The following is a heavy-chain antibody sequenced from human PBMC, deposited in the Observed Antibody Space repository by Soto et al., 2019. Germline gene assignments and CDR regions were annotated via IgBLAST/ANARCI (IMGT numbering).Heavy chain of an antibody. D-gene: IGHD3-22*01. CDR3: ARVPLREAYLITFDY. CDR1: GFTFSSYW. J-gene: IGHJ4*02. CDR2: IKQDGSAK. Sequence: EVQLVESGGGLVQPGGSLRLSCAASGFTFSSYWMSWVRQAPGKGPEWVANIKQDGSAKYYVDSVKGRFTISRDNAKNSLYLQMNSLRAEDTAIYYCARVPLREAYLITFDYWGRGTLVTVSS. V-gene: IGHV3-7*01.